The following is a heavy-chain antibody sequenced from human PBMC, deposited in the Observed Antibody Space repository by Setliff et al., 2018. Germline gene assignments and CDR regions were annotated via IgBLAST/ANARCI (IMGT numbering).Heavy chain of an antibody. Sequence: PGGSLRLSCAASGFSISDHYMDWVRQAPGKGLEWVGRTKNKANAGYMEYAASVKDRFIISRDDSKNSLYLQMYSLKSDDTAVYYCVRAVVIRGSKPLESWGQGTLVTVSS. D-gene: IGHD3-10*01. CDR2: TKNKANAGYM. J-gene: IGHJ4*02. CDR3: VRAVVIRGSKPLES. V-gene: IGHV3-72*01. CDR1: GFSISDHY.